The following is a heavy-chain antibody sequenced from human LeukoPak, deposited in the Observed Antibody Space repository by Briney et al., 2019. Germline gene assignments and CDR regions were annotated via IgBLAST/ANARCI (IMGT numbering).Heavy chain of an antibody. CDR3: ARDGWQWLSNLPDY. CDR1: GFTFSSYA. Sequence: AGRSLRLSCAASGFTFSSYAMHWVRQAPGKGLEWVAVISYDGSNKYYADSVKGRFTISRDNSKNTLYLQMNSLRAEDTAVNYCARDGWQWLSNLPDYWGQETLVTVSS. CDR2: ISYDGSNK. D-gene: IGHD6-19*01. J-gene: IGHJ4*02. V-gene: IGHV3-30*04.